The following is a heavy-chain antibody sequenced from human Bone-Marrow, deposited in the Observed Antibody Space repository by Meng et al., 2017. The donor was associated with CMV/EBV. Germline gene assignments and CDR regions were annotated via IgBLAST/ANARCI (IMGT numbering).Heavy chain of an antibody. CDR2: INHSGST. Sequence: GALRLSCAVYGGSFSGYYWSWIRQPPGKGLEWIGEINHSGSTNYNPSLKSRVTISVDTSKNQFPLKLSSVTAADTAVYYCARSGAAGVRNWFDPWGQGTLVTVSS. CDR1: GGSFSGYY. D-gene: IGHD6-13*01. V-gene: IGHV4-34*01. CDR3: ARSGAAGVRNWFDP. J-gene: IGHJ5*02.